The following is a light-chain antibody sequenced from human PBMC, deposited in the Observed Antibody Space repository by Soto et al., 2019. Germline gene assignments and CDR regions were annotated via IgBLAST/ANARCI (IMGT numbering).Light chain of an antibody. CDR1: QTVNTW. CDR3: QQYDSYSSGP. CDR2: DAS. Sequence: DIPITPSPSTLSASVGDRVTITCRVSQTVNTWLAWYQQKPGKAPKVLIFDASSLKTGVPSRFSGSGSGTEFTLTISNLQPDDFATYYCQQYDSYSSGPFGQGTKVDIK. V-gene: IGKV1-5*01. J-gene: IGKJ1*01.